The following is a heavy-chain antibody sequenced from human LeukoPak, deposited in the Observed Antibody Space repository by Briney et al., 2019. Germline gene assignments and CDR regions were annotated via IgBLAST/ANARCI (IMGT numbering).Heavy chain of an antibody. CDR2: INPNSGGT. J-gene: IGHJ5*02. Sequence: ASVKVSCKASGYTFTGYYMHWVRQAPGQGLEWMGWINPNSGGTNFAQKFQGRVTMTRDTSISTAYMELSRLRSDDTAVYYCAREKRVVGSRGGFDPWGQGTLVTVSS. V-gene: IGHV1-2*02. CDR1: GYTFTGYY. CDR3: AREKRVVGSRGGFDP. D-gene: IGHD3-3*01.